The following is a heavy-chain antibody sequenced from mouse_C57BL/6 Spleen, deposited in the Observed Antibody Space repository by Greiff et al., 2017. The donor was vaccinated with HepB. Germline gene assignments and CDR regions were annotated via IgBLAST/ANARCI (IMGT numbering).Heavy chain of an antibody. D-gene: IGHD2-4*01. Sequence: QVQLQQSGPGLVQPSQSLSITCTVSGFSLTSYGVDWVRQSPGKGLEWLGVIWRGGSTDYNAAFMSRLSITKDNSKSQVFFKMNSLQADDTAIYYCAKKGDYPYAMDYWGQGTSVTVSS. CDR2: IWRGGST. CDR1: GFSLTSYG. V-gene: IGHV2-5*01. J-gene: IGHJ4*01. CDR3: AKKGDYPYAMDY.